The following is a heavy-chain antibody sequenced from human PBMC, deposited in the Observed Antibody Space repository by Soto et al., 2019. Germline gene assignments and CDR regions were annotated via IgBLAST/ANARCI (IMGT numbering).Heavy chain of an antibody. CDR3: ARDYEVGTHWFDP. D-gene: IGHD5-12*01. V-gene: IGHV1-18*01. Sequence: ASVKLSCKDSGDTFTSYGISWVRQAPGQGLEWMGWISAYNGNTNYAQKLQGRVTMTTDTSTSTAYMELRSLRSDDTAVYYCARDYEVGTHWFDPWGQGTLVTVSS. J-gene: IGHJ5*02. CDR2: ISAYNGNT. CDR1: GDTFTSYG.